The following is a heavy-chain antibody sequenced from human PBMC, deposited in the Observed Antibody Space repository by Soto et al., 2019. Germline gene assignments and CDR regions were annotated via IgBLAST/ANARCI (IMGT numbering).Heavy chain of an antibody. Sequence: SETLSLTCTVSGGSISSYYWSWIRQPPGKGLEWIGYIYYSGSTNYNPSLKSRVTISVDTSKNQFSLKLNSMTAADTAVYYCARHNYGSGSTYFDYWGQGTQVTVSS. CDR2: IYYSGST. CDR3: ARHNYGSGSTYFDY. CDR1: GGSISSYY. V-gene: IGHV4-59*08. D-gene: IGHD3-10*01. J-gene: IGHJ4*02.